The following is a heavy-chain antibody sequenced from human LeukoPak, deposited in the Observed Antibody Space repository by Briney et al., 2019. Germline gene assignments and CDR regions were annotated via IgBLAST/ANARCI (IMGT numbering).Heavy chain of an antibody. D-gene: IGHD6-19*01. Sequence: SETLSLTCTVSGGSISSYYWSWIRQPPGKGLEWIGYIYYSGSTNYSPSLQSRVTISVDTSKNQFSLKLSSVTAADTAVYYCARPDTSAWYFDYRGQGTLVTVSS. CDR1: GGSISSYY. V-gene: IGHV4-59*12. CDR3: ARPDTSAWYFDY. J-gene: IGHJ4*02. CDR2: IYYSGST.